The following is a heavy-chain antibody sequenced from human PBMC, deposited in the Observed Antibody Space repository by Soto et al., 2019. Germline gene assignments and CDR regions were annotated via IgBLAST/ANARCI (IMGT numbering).Heavy chain of an antibody. J-gene: IGHJ3*02. CDR1: GGSISSYY. CDR3: ARRYGHAFDI. D-gene: IGHD4-17*01. CDR2: IYYSGST. V-gene: IGHV4-59*08. Sequence: QVQLQESGPGLVKPSATLSLTCTVSGGSISSYYWSWIRQPPGKGLEWMGSIYYSGSTNYTPSLKSRVTISVDTSKNQFSLKLSSVTAADTAVYYCARRYGHAFDICGQGTMVTVSS.